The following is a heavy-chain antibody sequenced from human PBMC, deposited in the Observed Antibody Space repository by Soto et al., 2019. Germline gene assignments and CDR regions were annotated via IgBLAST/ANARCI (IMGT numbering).Heavy chain of an antibody. Sequence: RGSLRLSCAASGFTFSSYRMNWVRQAPGKGLEWVSSISSSNYYIFYADSVKGRFTISRDNAKNSLFLHMNSLRAEDSAVYYCARDYGLDFWSGYLPFDPWGQGTLVTVSS. CDR2: ISSSNYYI. CDR3: ARDYGLDFWSGYLPFDP. CDR1: GFTFSSYR. V-gene: IGHV3-21*01. J-gene: IGHJ5*02. D-gene: IGHD3-3*01.